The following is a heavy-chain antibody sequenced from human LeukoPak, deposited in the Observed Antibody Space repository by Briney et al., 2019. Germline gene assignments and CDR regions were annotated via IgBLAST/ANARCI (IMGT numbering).Heavy chain of an antibody. V-gene: IGHV3-7*01. CDR2: IKQDGSGK. Sequence: GGSLRLSCAASGFTFSSYWMSWVRQAPGKGLEWVANIKQDGSGKYYVDSVKGRFTISRDNAKNSLYLQMNSLRAEDTAVYYCARAGGYYYDSSGYYDWGQGTLVTVSS. J-gene: IGHJ4*02. CDR3: ARAGGYYYDSSGYYD. CDR1: GFTFSSYW. D-gene: IGHD3-22*01.